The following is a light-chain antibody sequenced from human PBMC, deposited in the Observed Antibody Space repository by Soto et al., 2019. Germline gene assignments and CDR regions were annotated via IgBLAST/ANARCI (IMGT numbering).Light chain of an antibody. Sequence: DIQMTQSPSTLSASVGDRVTITCRASQSISSWLAWYQQRLGQAPKLLIYKASSLESRVPSRFSGSGSGTEFTLTITSLQPDDFATYYCQQYNSYSLTFGQGTKVEIK. CDR3: QQYNSYSLT. CDR1: QSISSW. V-gene: IGKV1-5*03. CDR2: KAS. J-gene: IGKJ1*01.